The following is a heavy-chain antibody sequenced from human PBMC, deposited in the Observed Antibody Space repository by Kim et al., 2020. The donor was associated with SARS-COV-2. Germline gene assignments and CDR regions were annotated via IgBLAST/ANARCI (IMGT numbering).Heavy chain of an antibody. V-gene: IGHV5-51*01. D-gene: IGHD1-26*01. CDR3: ARNSGSYFLDYFDY. Sequence: SPSFQGQVTISADKSISTAYLQWSSLKASDTAMYYCARNSGSYFLDYFDYWGQGTLVTVSS. J-gene: IGHJ4*02.